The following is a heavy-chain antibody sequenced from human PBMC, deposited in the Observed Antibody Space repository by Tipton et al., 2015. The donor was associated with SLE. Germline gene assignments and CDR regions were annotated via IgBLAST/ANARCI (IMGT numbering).Heavy chain of an antibody. Sequence: TLSLTCAVSGGSIRSSNWWSWVRQPLGKGLEWIGEIYHSGSTNYNPSLKSRVTISVDKSKKQFSLKLSSVTAADTAVYYCASDGDDSSGAFDIWGQGTMGTVSS. CDR1: GGSIRSSNW. CDR2: IYHSGST. J-gene: IGHJ3*02. D-gene: IGHD3-22*01. V-gene: IGHV4-4*02. CDR3: ASDGDDSSGAFDI.